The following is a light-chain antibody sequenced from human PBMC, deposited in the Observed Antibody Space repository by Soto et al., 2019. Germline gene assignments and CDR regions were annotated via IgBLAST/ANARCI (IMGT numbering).Light chain of an antibody. CDR2: EVS. CDR1: SSDVGGYHY. V-gene: IGLV2-14*01. Sequence: QSALTQPASVSGSPGQSITISCTGSSSDVGGYHYVSWYQQYPGEAPKLVISEVSNRPSGVPDRFSGSKSGTSASLAISGLRSEDEADYYCAAWDDSLTGSYVFGTGTMLTVL. CDR3: AAWDDSLTGSYV. J-gene: IGLJ1*01.